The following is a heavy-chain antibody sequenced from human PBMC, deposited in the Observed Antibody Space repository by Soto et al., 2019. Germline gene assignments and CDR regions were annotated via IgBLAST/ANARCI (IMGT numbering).Heavy chain of an antibody. CDR1: GYTFNRYA. V-gene: IGHV1-3*01. CDR3: AKDGAVAGNLDY. Sequence: ASVKVSCKASGYTFNRYAIHWVRQAPGQRLEWMGWINVGNGNTKYSQKIQGRVTINRDTSASTAYMELNSLTSEDTAVYYCAKDGAVAGNLDYWGPGTLVTVAS. CDR2: INVGNGNT. D-gene: IGHD6-19*01. J-gene: IGHJ4*02.